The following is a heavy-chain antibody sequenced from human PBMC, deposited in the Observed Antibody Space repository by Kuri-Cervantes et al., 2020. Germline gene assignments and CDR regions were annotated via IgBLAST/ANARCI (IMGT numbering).Heavy chain of an antibody. J-gene: IGHJ5*02. CDR2: INWNGGST. V-gene: IGHV3-20*04. CDR3: AKDGIIAAAGGNWFDP. CDR1: GFTFDDYG. Sequence: GESLKISCAASGFTFDDYGMSWVRQAPGKGLEWVSGINWNGGSTGYADSVKGRFTISRDNAKNSLYLQMNSLRAEDTALYYCAKDGIIAAAGGNWFDPWGQGTLVTVSS. D-gene: IGHD6-13*01.